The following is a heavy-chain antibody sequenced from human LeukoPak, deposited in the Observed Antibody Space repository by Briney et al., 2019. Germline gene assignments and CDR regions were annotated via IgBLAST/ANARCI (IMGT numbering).Heavy chain of an antibody. Sequence: PGGSLRLSCAASGFTFSSYSMNWVRQAPGKGLEWVSSISSSSSTIYYADSVKGRFTISRDNAKNSLYLQMNSLRAEDTAVYYCARALRNGYVVYWGQGTLVTVSS. V-gene: IGHV3-48*01. CDR1: GFTFSSYS. CDR2: ISSSSSTI. D-gene: IGHD1-1*01. CDR3: ARALRNGYVVY. J-gene: IGHJ4*02.